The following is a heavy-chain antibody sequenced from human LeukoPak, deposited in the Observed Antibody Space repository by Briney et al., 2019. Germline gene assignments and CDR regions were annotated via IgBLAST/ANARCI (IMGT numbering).Heavy chain of an antibody. Sequence: PGGSLRLSCAASGFTVSSNYMSWVRQAPGKGLEWVSVIYSCGSTYYADSVKGRFTISRDNSKNTLYLQMNSLRAEDTAVYYCARVRDGYNFDYWGQGTLATVSS. CDR2: IYSCGST. V-gene: IGHV3-66*01. D-gene: IGHD5-24*01. CDR1: GFTVSSNY. J-gene: IGHJ4*02. CDR3: ARVRDGYNFDY.